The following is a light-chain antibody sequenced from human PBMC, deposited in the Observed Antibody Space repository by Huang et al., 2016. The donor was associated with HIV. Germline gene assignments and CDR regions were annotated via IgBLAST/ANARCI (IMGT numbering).Light chain of an antibody. J-gene: IGKJ4*01. CDR2: TAS. V-gene: IGKV3-11*01. Sequence: EIVLTQSPATLSLSPGERATLSCRASQSVSSYLAWYQQKPGQAPRLLSYTASNRATGIPARFSGSGSGTAFTLTISSLEPEDFAIYYCQQSSSWPPLTFGGGTKVEIK. CDR3: QQSSSWPPLT. CDR1: QSVSSY.